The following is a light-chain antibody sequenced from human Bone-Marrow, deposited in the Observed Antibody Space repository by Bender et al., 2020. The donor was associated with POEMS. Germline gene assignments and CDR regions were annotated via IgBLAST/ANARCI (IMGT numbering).Light chain of an antibody. V-gene: IGLV2-11*01. CDR1: SSDVGGYNF. J-gene: IGLJ1*01. Sequence: SALTQPRSVSGSPGQSVTISCTGTSSDVGGYNFVSWYQQHPGKAPKLVIYDVSKWPSGVSNRFSGAKSGNTASRTISGLQAEDEADYYCSSYASSTTLVVFGTGTKVTVL. CDR2: DVS. CDR3: SSYASSTTLVV.